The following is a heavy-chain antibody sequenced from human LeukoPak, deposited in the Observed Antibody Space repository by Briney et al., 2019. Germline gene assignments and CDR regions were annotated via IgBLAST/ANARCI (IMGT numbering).Heavy chain of an antibody. Sequence: SETLSLTCTVSGGSITSSSYYWGWIRQPPGKGLEWIGSVYYSGNTYYNASLKSQVSISIDTSKNQFSLRLTSVTAADTAVYYCARQTGSGLFILPGGQGTLVTVSS. J-gene: IGHJ4*02. D-gene: IGHD3/OR15-3a*01. CDR3: ARQTGSGLFILP. CDR1: GGSITSSSYY. CDR2: VYYSGNT. V-gene: IGHV4-39*01.